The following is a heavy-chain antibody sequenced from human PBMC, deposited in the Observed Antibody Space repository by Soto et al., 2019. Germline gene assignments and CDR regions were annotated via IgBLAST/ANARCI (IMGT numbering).Heavy chain of an antibody. CDR2: IIPIFGTA. Sequence: QVQLVQSGAEVKKPGSSVKVSCKASGGTFSSYAISWVRQAPGQGLEWMGGIIPIFGTANYAQKFQGRVTITADESTSTAYMELSSLRSEDTAVYYCARDSRYCSGGSCYILPGIDYWGQGTLVTVSS. J-gene: IGHJ4*02. D-gene: IGHD2-15*01. CDR1: GGTFSSYA. CDR3: ARDSRYCSGGSCYILPGIDY. V-gene: IGHV1-69*12.